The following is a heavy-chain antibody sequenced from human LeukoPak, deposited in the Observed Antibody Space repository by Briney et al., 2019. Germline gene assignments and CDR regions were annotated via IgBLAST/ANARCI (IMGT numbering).Heavy chain of an antibody. CDR3: ARENWNYGEDF. D-gene: IGHD1-7*01. CDR2: VHSSRGS. Sequence: SETLSLTCTVSGGSITNYYWSWIRQPAGKGLEWIGRVHSSRGSNYNPSLKSRVTMSVDTSKNQVSLKLISVTTADTAVYYCARENWNYGEDFWGQGTLVTVSS. CDR1: GGSITNYY. V-gene: IGHV4-4*07. J-gene: IGHJ4*02.